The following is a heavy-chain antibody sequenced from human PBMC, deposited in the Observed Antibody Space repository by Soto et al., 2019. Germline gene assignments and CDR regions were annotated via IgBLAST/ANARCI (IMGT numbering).Heavy chain of an antibody. D-gene: IGHD2-2*01. CDR3: ARVGYCSTTSCYNFDY. Sequence: QVQLQQWGAGLLKPSETLSLTCAVYGASLSGYSWSWIRQPPGKGLEWIGELNHSGSTNYNPSLKSRVIISVDTSRNQFSLKLSSVTAADTALYYCARVGYCSTTSCYNFDYCGQGTLVTVAS. V-gene: IGHV4-34*01. CDR2: LNHSGST. J-gene: IGHJ4*02. CDR1: GASLSGYS.